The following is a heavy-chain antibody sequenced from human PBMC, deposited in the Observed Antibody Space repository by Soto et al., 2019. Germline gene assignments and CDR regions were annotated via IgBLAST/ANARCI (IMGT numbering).Heavy chain of an antibody. D-gene: IGHD2-15*01. V-gene: IGHV4-39*01. CDR2: IYYSGST. CDR1: GGSSSSSSYY. J-gene: IGHJ5*02. CDR3: ARGSKDIVVVVAATRFRDDTWFDP. Sequence: SETLSLTCTVSGGSSSSSSYYWGWIRQPPGKGLEWIGSIYYSGSTYYNPSLKSRVTISVDTSKNQFSLKLSSVTAADTAVYYCARGSKDIVVVVAATRFRDDTWFDPWGQGTLVTVSS.